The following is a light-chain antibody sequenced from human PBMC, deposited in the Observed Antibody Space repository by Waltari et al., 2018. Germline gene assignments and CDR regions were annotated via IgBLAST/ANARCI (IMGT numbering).Light chain of an antibody. V-gene: IGLV2-23*02. CDR1: NCNVDLFHL. J-gene: IGLJ1*01. Sequence: QSALTQPASVSGSPGQSISISCPAVNCNVDLFHLVSWYQHHPGRNPRLLIYEISQRPSGISNRFSGSKSGNTASLTISGRQPEDEADYFCCSFAGYGIYVFGSGTQVSVL. CDR3: CSFAGYGIYV. CDR2: EIS.